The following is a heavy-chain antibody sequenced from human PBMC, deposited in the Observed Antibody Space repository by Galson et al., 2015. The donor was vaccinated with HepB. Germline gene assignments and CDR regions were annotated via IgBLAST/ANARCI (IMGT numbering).Heavy chain of an antibody. CDR2: LSGSCART. CDR3: AKDEFYDSTGYYPSYFNY. Sequence: SLRLSCAASGFTFNSHAMTWVRQNPGKGLEWVSGLSGSCARTYYADSVKGRFTISRDNSKNTLYLQMNSLRAEDTAVYYCAKDEFYDSTGYYPSYFNYWGQVTLVAVSS. CDR1: GFTFNSHA. V-gene: IGHV3-23*01. D-gene: IGHD3-22*01. J-gene: IGHJ4*02.